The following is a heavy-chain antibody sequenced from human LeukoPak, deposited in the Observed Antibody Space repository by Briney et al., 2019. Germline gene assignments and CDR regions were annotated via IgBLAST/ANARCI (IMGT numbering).Heavy chain of an antibody. D-gene: IGHD3-10*01. CDR1: GYTFTGYY. V-gene: IGHV1-2*02. Sequence: ASVKVSCKASGYTFTGYYMHWVRQAPGQGLEWMGWINPNSGGTNYAQKFQGRVTMTRDTSISTAYMELSRLRSDDTAVYYCARVLRGVSLTNYYGSGSYYYFDYWGQGTLVTVSS. J-gene: IGHJ4*02. CDR2: INPNSGGT. CDR3: ARVLRGVSLTNYYGSGSYYYFDY.